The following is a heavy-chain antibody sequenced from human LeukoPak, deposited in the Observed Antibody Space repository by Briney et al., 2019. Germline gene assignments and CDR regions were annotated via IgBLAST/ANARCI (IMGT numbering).Heavy chain of an antibody. CDR2: IRSKAYGGTT. CDR1: GFTFGDYA. V-gene: IGHV3-49*04. J-gene: IGHJ4*02. Sequence: PGGSLRLSCTASGFTFGDYAMSWVRQAPGKGLEWVGFIRSKAYGGTTEYAASVKGRFTISRDDSKSIAYLQMNSLKTEDTAVYYCTRVKADSSSWSVPDYWGQGTLVTVSS. CDR3: TRVKADSSSWSVPDY. D-gene: IGHD6-13*01.